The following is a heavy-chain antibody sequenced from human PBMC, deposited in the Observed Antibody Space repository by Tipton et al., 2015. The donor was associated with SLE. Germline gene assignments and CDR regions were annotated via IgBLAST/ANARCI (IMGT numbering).Heavy chain of an antibody. J-gene: IGHJ4*02. CDR2: IYYSGST. Sequence: TLSLTCTVSGGSISSYYWSWIRQPAGKGLEWIGYIYYSGSTYYNPSLKSRVTISVDTSKNQFSLKLSSVTAADTAVYYCARGGYSYGDWDYWGQGTLVTVSS. V-gene: IGHV4-59*06. CDR3: ARGGYSYGDWDY. CDR1: GGSISSYY. D-gene: IGHD5-18*01.